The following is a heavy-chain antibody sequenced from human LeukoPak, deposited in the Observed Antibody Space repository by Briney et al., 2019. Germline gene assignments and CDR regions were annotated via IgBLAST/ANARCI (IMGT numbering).Heavy chain of an antibody. CDR2: IYTSGST. Sequence: SETLSLTCTVSGGSISSYYWSWIRQPAGKGLEWIGRIYTSGSTNYNPSLKSRVTISVETSKNQFSLNLDSVTAADTAVYYCARGPSIRYYDGSGYYYFDYWGQGTLVTAST. D-gene: IGHD3-22*01. V-gene: IGHV4-4*07. J-gene: IGHJ4*02. CDR1: GGSISSYY. CDR3: ARGPSIRYYDGSGYYYFDY.